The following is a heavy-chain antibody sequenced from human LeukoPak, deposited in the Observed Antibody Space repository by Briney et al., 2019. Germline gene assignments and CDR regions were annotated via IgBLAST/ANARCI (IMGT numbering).Heavy chain of an antibody. CDR1: GGSISSYY. CDR3: ARDRGGAGTTDY. J-gene: IGHJ4*02. CDR2: IYYSGST. Sequence: PSETLSLTCTVSGGSISSYYWSWIRQPPGKGLEWIGYIYYSGSTNYNPSLKSRVTISVDTSKSQFSLKLSSVTAADTAVYYCARDRGGAGTTDYWGQGTLVTVSS. D-gene: IGHD6-13*01. V-gene: IGHV4-59*01.